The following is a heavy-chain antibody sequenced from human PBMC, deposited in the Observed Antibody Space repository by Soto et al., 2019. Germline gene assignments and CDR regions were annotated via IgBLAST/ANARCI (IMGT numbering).Heavy chain of an antibody. J-gene: IGHJ4*02. CDR2: ISYDGSNK. V-gene: IGHV3-30-3*01. CDR1: GFTFSSYA. Sequence: QVQLVESGGGVVQPGRSLRLSCAASGFTFSSYAMHWVRQAPGKGLEWVAVISYDGSNKYYADSVKGRFTISRDNSKNTLYLQMNSRRAEDTAVYYCATEGTTLRTGRYSSGYYYGAASYWGQGTLVTVSS. D-gene: IGHD3-22*01. CDR3: ATEGTTLRTGRYSSGYYYGAASY.